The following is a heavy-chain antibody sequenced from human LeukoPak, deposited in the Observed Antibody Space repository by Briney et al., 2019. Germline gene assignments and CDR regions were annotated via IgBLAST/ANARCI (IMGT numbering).Heavy chain of an antibody. CDR3: ARDRVVAPYYFDY. J-gene: IGHJ4*02. Sequence: PGGSLRLSCAASGFTFRSYTMNWVRQAPGKGLEWVSSISSSSSYIYYADSMKGRFTISRDNAKNSPYLQMNSLRAEDTAVYYCARDRVVAPYYFDYWGQGTLVTVSS. D-gene: IGHD5-12*01. CDR2: ISSSSSYI. V-gene: IGHV3-21*01. CDR1: GFTFRSYT.